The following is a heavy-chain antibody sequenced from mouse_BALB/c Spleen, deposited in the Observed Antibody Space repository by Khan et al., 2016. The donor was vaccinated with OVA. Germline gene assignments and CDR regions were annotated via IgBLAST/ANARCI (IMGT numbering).Heavy chain of an antibody. CDR2: INPHIGET. CDR3: ARKNGSDFDY. V-gene: IGHV1-20*02. J-gene: IGHJ2*01. CDR1: GYSFTGYF. Sequence: VQLQQSGPELVKPGASVKISCKASGYSFTGYFMNWVMQSHGKSLEWIGRINPHIGETFYNQTFKGKATLTVDESSSTAHMELRSLASEDSAVYYCARKNGSDFDYWGQGTTLTVSS. D-gene: IGHD1-1*01.